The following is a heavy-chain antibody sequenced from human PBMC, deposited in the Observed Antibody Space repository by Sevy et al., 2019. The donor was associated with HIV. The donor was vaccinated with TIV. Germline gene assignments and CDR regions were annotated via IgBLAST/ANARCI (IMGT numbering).Heavy chain of an antibody. D-gene: IGHD2-2*01. CDR2: INPNSGGT. CDR1: GYTFTGYY. Sequence: ASVKVSCKASGYTFTGYYMHWVRQAPGQGLEWMGWINPNSGGTNYAQKFQGRVTMTRDTSISTAYMELSRLGSDDTAVYYCARDSPGFTSPNDAFDIWGQGTMVTVSS. J-gene: IGHJ3*02. V-gene: IGHV1-2*02. CDR3: ARDSPGFTSPNDAFDI.